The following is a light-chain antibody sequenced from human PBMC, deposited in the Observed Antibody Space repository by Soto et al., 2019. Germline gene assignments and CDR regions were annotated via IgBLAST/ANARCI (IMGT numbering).Light chain of an antibody. Sequence: QPVLTQSPSASASLGASVKLTCTLSSGHSSYAIAWHQQQPEKGPRYLMKLNSDGSHSKGDGIPDRFSGSSSGAERYLTISSRQAEDEADYDGQTWGTGIHVFGGGTQLTVL. CDR1: SGHSSYA. CDR2: LNSDGSH. V-gene: IGLV4-69*01. J-gene: IGLJ7*01. CDR3: QTWGTGIHV.